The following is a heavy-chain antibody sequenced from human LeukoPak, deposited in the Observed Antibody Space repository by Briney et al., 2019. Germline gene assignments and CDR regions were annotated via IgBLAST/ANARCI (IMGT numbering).Heavy chain of an antibody. CDR3: ARRIQGMAPYYFDY. J-gene: IGHJ4*02. CDR1: GFTYSSYW. Sequence: GGSLRLSCTASGFTYSSYWMHWVRQAPGKGLVWVSRINSDGGSTSYADTVKSPFTISRDNAKNTLYLHKNSLRAEATAVYYCARRIQGMAPYYFDYWGQGTLVTVSS. V-gene: IGHV3-74*01. D-gene: IGHD5-24*01. CDR2: INSDGGST.